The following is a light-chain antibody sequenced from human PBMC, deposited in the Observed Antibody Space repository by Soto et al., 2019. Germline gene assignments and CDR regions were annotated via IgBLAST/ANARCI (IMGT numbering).Light chain of an antibody. CDR2: KVS. CDR1: QSIDTW. J-gene: IGKJ1*01. CDR3: QLYKFFPWT. Sequence: DIQMTQSPSTLSASVGDRVTITCRASQSIDTWLAWYQQKPGEVPKVLIYKVSNLQRGVPSRFSGSGSGTEFTLTISGLQPDDFATYYCQLYKFFPWTFGQGTRVEIK. V-gene: IGKV1-5*03.